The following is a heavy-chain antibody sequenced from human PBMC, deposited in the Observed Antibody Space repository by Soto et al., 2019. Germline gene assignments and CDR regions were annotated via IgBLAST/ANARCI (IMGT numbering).Heavy chain of an antibody. V-gene: IGHV1-46*01. Sequence: ASVKVSCKASGYTFTSYYMHWVRQAPGQGLEWMGIINPSGGSTSYAQKFQGRVTMTRDTSTSTVYMELSSLRSEDTAVYYCARNSSSWSPPDYYYYGMDVWGQGTTVTVSS. CDR3: ARNSSSWSPPDYYYYGMDV. D-gene: IGHD6-13*01. J-gene: IGHJ6*02. CDR2: INPSGGST. CDR1: GYTFTSYY.